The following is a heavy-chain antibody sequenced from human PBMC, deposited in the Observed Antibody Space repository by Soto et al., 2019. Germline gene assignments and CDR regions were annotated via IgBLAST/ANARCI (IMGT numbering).Heavy chain of an antibody. CDR2: INHSGST. J-gene: IGHJ4*02. D-gene: IGHD3-22*01. Sequence: QVQLQQWGAGLLKPSETLSLTCAVYGGSFSGYYWSWIRQPPGKGLEWIGEINHSGSTNYNPSLKSRVTISVDTSKNQFSLKLSSVTAAHTAVYYCARSKKRGYYYDSSGYYPLFDYWGQGTLVTVSS. V-gene: IGHV4-34*01. CDR1: GGSFSGYY. CDR3: ARSKKRGYYYDSSGYYPLFDY.